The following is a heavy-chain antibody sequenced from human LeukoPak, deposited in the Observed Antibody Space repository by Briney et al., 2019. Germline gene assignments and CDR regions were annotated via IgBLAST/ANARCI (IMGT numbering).Heavy chain of an antibody. J-gene: IGHJ5*02. Sequence: PGRSLRLSCAASGFTFSSNDIHWVRQAPGKGLEWVSSISSSGNYIYYADSVKGRFTISRDNAKNSLYLQMNSLRAEDTAVYYCVRGTLRYTDTWGQGTLVTVSS. CDR3: VRGTLRYTDT. CDR2: ISSSGNYI. V-gene: IGHV3-21*04. CDR1: GFTFSSND. D-gene: IGHD3-9*01.